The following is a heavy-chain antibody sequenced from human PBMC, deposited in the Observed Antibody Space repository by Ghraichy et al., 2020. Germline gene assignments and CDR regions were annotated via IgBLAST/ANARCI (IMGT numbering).Heavy chain of an antibody. CDR1: GFSLSASGVG. D-gene: IGHD1-14*01. Sequence: SGPTLVKPTQTLTLTCSFSGFSLSASGVGVGWICQPPEKALEWLALIYWNDDKHYSPSLKSRLAITKDTSKNLVVLTMTNMDPVDTATYYCAHVTTPNFDYWGQGTLVTVSS. V-gene: IGHV2-5*01. J-gene: IGHJ4*02. CDR3: AHVTTPNFDY. CDR2: IYWNDDK.